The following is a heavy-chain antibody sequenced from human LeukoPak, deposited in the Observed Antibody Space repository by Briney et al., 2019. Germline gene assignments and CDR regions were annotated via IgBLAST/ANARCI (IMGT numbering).Heavy chain of an antibody. CDR2: ISSSSSYI. CDR3: AREKMTTVTDFDY. CDR1: GFTFSSYS. V-gene: IGHV3-21*01. J-gene: IGHJ4*02. D-gene: IGHD4-11*01. Sequence: GGSLRLSCAASGFTFSSYSMNWVRQAPGKGLEWVSSISSSSSYIYYADSVKGRFTISRDNAKNSLYLQMNSLRAEDTAVYYCAREKMTTVTDFDYWGQGTLVTVSS.